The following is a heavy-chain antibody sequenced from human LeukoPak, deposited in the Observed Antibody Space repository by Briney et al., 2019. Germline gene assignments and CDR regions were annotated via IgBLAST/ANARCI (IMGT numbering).Heavy chain of an antibody. CDR2: IIPIFGTA. Sequence: GSSVKVSCKASGGTFSSYVISWVRQAPGQGLEWMGGIIPIFGTANYAQKFQGRVTITTDESTSTAYVELSSLRSEDTAVYYCVRSPAAGKDWSKGDAFDIWGQGTMVTVSS. CDR1: GGTFSSYV. V-gene: IGHV1-69*05. J-gene: IGHJ3*02. CDR3: VRSPAAGKDWSKGDAFDI. D-gene: IGHD1-14*01.